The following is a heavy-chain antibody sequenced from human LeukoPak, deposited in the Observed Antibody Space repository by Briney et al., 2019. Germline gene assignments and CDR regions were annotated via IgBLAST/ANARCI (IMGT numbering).Heavy chain of an antibody. CDR2: INTNTGNP. V-gene: IGHV7-4-1*02. Sequence: ASVKVSCKASGHTFPKYVMNWVRQAPGQGLEWMGWINTNTGNPTYAQDFTGRFVLSLDTSVSTAYLQISSLEAEDTAVYYCASFFCINGVCYYLDYWGQGTLVTVSS. CDR1: GHTFPKYV. J-gene: IGHJ4*02. D-gene: IGHD2-8*01. CDR3: ASFFCINGVCYYLDY.